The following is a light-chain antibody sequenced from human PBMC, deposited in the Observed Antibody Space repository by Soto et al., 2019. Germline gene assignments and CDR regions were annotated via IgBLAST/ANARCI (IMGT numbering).Light chain of an antibody. CDR3: QQYNSYSRT. CDR2: DAS. Sequence: DIQMTQSPSTLSSFVGDSVTITCRASQSISSWLAWYPQTTGKAPKLLIYDASTLDSGVQSSFSGSGSGTEFTLTISSLQPDDFATYYCQQYNSYSRTFGHGTKVDSK. V-gene: IGKV1-5*01. CDR1: QSISSW. J-gene: IGKJ1*01.